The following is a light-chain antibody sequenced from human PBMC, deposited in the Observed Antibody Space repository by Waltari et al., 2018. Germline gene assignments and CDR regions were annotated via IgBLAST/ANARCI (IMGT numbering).Light chain of an antibody. Sequence: QSALTQPPSVSGSPGQSLPISRTDSRSAGGTPNFVSWYQQHPGKAPKVMIYEDNKRPAGLSNRFSGSKSGNTASLTISGLQADDEADYYCCSYAGGSPRWVFGGGTKLTVL. CDR1: RSAGGTPNF. CDR2: EDN. CDR3: CSYAGGSPRWV. J-gene: IGLJ3*02. V-gene: IGLV2-23*01.